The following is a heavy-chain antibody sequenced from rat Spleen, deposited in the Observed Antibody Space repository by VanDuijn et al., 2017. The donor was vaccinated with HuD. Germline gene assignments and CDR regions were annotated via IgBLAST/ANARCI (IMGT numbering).Heavy chain of an antibody. D-gene: IGHD1-9*01. J-gene: IGHJ2*01. CDR1: GFTFSDYG. Sequence: EVQLVESDGGLVQPGRSLKLSCAASGFTFSDYGMAWVRQAPTKGLEWVATISTGGGNTYYRDSVRGRFTISRDNAKSTLSLQMDSLRSEDTATYYCARRHYGYTDYFDYWGQGVMVTVSS. V-gene: IGHV5S13*01. CDR2: ISTGGGNT. CDR3: ARRHYGYTDYFDY.